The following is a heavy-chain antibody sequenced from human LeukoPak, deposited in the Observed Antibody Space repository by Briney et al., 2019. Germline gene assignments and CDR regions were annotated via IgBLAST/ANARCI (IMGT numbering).Heavy chain of an antibody. D-gene: IGHD5-24*01. CDR1: GGSIISSSYY. CDR3: ARDGYNPIDY. CDR2: IYYSGST. V-gene: IGHV4-39*02. Sequence: PSETLSLTCTVSGGSIISSSYYWGWIRQSPGKGLEWIGNIYYSGSTYYSPSLKSRVTISVDTSKNQFSLKLSSVTAADTAVYYCARDGYNPIDYWGQGTLVTVSS. J-gene: IGHJ4*02.